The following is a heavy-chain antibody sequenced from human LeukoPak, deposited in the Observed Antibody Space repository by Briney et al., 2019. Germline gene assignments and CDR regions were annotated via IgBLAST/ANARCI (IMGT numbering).Heavy chain of an antibody. D-gene: IGHD6-13*01. CDR1: GGTFSSYT. J-gene: IGHJ5*02. V-gene: IGHV1-69*02. Sequence: SVKVSCKASGGTFSSYTISWVRQAPGQGLEWMGRIIPILGIANYAQKFQGRVTITADKSTSTAYMELSSLRSEDTAVYYCASLIAAAGTGWFDPXGQGTLVTVSS. CDR2: IIPILGIA. CDR3: ASLIAAAGTGWFDP.